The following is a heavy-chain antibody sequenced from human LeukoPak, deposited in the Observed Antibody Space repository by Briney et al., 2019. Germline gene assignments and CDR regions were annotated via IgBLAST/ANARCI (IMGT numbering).Heavy chain of an antibody. V-gene: IGHV3-64*01. CDR3: ARGWVLWDY. D-gene: IGHD2/OR15-2a*01. Sequence: GGSLRLSCAASGFTFSNYAMHWVRQAPGKGLEYVSAITTNGGSTYYANSVKGRFTISRDNSKNTLYLQMGSLRAEDMAVYYCARGWVLWDYWGQGTLDTVSS. CDR2: ITTNGGST. CDR1: GFTFSNYA. J-gene: IGHJ4*02.